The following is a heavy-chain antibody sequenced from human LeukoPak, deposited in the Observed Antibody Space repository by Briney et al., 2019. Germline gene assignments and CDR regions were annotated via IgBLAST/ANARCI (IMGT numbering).Heavy chain of an antibody. CDR3: ARGRSYYYYMDV. Sequence: GGSLRLSCAASGFTFSNYSMNWVRQAPGKGLEWVSSISSDSTYLYYADSLKGRFTISRDNAKNSLFLQMNSLRAEDTAVYYCARGRSYYYYMDVWGKGTTVTVSS. V-gene: IGHV3-21*01. J-gene: IGHJ6*03. CDR2: ISSDSTYL. CDR1: GFTFSNYS. D-gene: IGHD3-10*01.